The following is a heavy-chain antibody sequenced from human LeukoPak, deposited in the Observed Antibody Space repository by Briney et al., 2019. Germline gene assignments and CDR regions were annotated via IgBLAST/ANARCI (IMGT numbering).Heavy chain of an antibody. J-gene: IGHJ4*02. CDR1: GFAFSSYW. CDR2: IKSDGSST. CDR3: AKGGSTSMEFDY. D-gene: IGHD2-2*01. V-gene: IGHV3-74*01. Sequence: GGSLRLSCVASGFAFSSYWMHWVRQAPGKGLMWVSRIKSDGSSTSYAGSVKGRFTISRDNSKNTLYLQMNSLRAEDTAVYYCAKGGSTSMEFDYWGQGTLVTVSS.